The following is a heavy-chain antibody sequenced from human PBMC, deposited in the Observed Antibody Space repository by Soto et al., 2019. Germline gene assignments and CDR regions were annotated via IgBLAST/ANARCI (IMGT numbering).Heavy chain of an antibody. V-gene: IGHV6-1*01. CDR1: GDSVSSNSAA. Sequence: PSQTLSLTCAISGDSVSSNSAAWNWIRQSPSRGLEWLGRTYYRSKWYNDYAVSVKSRITINPDTSKNQFSLKLSSVTAADTAVYVCASGSGSYQPFDYWGRGTLVTVSS. D-gene: IGHD1-26*01. J-gene: IGHJ4*02. CDR3: ASGSGSYQPFDY. CDR2: TYYRSKWYN.